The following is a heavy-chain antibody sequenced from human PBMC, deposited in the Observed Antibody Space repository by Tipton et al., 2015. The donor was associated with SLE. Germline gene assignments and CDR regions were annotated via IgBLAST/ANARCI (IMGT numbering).Heavy chain of an antibody. CDR1: HFTFSNFP. D-gene: IGHD3-3*01. Sequence: SLRLSCEAYHFTFSNFPMHWVRQGPGKGLEWVAMISIDGTNKYYADSVRGRFTVSRDNSKSTVDLHMISLRAEDTGLYYCAGDMRFLEWQASGWRAFDVWGLGTMVTVSS. J-gene: IGHJ3*01. CDR3: AGDMRFLEWQASGWRAFDV. V-gene: IGHV3-30*04. CDR2: ISIDGTNK.